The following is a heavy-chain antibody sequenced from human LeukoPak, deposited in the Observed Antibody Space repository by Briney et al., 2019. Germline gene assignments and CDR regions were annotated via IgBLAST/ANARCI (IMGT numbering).Heavy chain of an antibody. Sequence: GASVKVSCKASGYTFTNYYMHWVRQAPGQGLEWMGIINPSGGSTSYAQKLQGRVTMTTDTSTSTAYMELRSLRSDDTAVYYCARNMDSGSYYFGIDFDYWGQGTLVTVSS. V-gene: IGHV1-46*01. CDR3: ARNMDSGSYYFGIDFDY. J-gene: IGHJ4*02. D-gene: IGHD1-26*01. CDR1: GYTFTNYY. CDR2: INPSGGST.